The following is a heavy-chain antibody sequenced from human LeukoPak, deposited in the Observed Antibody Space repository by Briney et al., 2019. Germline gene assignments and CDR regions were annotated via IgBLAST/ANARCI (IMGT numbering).Heavy chain of an antibody. J-gene: IGHJ5*02. CDR1: GGTFSSYA. V-gene: IGHV1-69*05. CDR3: APNYCSSTSCYQNWFDP. CDR2: IIPIFGTA. D-gene: IGHD2-2*01. Sequence: SVKVSCKASGGTFSSYAISWVRQAPGQGLEWMGGIIPIFGTANYAQKFQGRVTITTDESTSTAYMELSSLRSEDTAVYYCAPNYCSSTSCYQNWFDPWGQGTLVTVSP.